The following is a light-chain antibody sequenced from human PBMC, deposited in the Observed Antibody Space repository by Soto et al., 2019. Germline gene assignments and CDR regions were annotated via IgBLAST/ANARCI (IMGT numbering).Light chain of an antibody. CDR2: DVS. J-gene: IGLJ1*01. CDR3: CSYAGSYLDV. CDR1: SSDVGGYNY. V-gene: IGLV2-11*01. Sequence: QSVLTQPRSVSGSPGQSVTISCTGTSSDVGGYNYVSWYQQHPGKAPKLMIYDVSKRPSGVPDRFSGSKSGNTASLTISGLQAEDEADYYCCSYAGSYLDVLGTGTKLTVL.